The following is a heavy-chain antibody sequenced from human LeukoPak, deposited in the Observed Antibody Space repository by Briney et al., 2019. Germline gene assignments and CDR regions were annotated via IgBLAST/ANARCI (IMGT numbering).Heavy chain of an antibody. D-gene: IGHD6-13*01. CDR3: ARDRSSSWSFDY. CDR1: GGSISSYY. J-gene: IGHJ4*02. Sequence: PSKTLSLTCTVSGGSISSYYWSWIRQPPGKGLEWIGYIYYSGSTNYNPSLKSRVTISVDTSKNQFSLKLSSVTAADTAVYYCARDRSSSWSFDYWGQGTLVTVSS. V-gene: IGHV4-59*01. CDR2: IYYSGST.